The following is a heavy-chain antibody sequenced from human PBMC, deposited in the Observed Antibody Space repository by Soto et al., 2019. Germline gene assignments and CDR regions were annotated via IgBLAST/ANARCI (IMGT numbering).Heavy chain of an antibody. D-gene: IGHD2-2*01. CDR2: INVYNGNQ. V-gene: IGHV1-18*01. CDR1: GYTFTSYS. CDR3: AREFAVGWFDP. Sequence: QVQLVQSGAEVKKPGASVKVSCKTSGYTFTSYSISWVRQAPGQGLEWMGWINVYNGNQKYAQNLQGRVTMTTDTSTSTAYMELSSLSSDDTAVYYCAREFAVGWFDPGGQGTLVTVSA. J-gene: IGHJ5*02.